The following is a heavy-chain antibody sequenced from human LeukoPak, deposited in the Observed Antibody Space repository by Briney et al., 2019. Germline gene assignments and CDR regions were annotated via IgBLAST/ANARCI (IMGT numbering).Heavy chain of an antibody. D-gene: IGHD5-12*01. V-gene: IGHV4-4*07. CDR3: ARGMAAAYDYNWFDP. J-gene: IGHJ5*02. Sequence: SETLSLTCTVSGGSISTYDWSWIRQPAGKGLEWIGRISASGSTRYNPSLKSRVTMSVDTSKNQFSLKLSFVTAADTAVYFCARGMAAAYDYNWFDPWGQGTLVTVSS. CDR1: GGSISTYD. CDR2: ISASGST.